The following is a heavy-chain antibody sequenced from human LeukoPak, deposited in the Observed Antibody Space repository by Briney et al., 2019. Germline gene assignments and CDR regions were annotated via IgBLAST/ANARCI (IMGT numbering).Heavy chain of an antibody. CDR1: GGSISRYY. Sequence: SETLSLTWTVSGGSISRYYWSWIRQPAGQGLEWIGRIYTSGSTNYNPSLKGRVTRSVDTSKNQFSLKLSSVTAADTAVYYCAGEGATPPAAVTPFDYWGQGTLVTVSS. CDR2: IYTSGST. J-gene: IGHJ4*02. V-gene: IGHV4-4*07. CDR3: AGEGATPPAAVTPFDY. D-gene: IGHD2-15*01.